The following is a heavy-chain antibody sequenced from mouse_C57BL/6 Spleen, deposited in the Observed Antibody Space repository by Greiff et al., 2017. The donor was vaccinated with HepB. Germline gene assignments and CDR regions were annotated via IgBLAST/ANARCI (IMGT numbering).Heavy chain of an antibody. Sequence: QVQLQQPGAELVKPGASVKLSCKASGYTFTSYWMHWVKQRPGRGLEWIGRIDPNSGGTKYNEKFKSKATLTVDKPSSTAYMQLSSLTSEDSAVYYCARSGYYYGSSYYFDYWGHGTTLTVSS. D-gene: IGHD1-1*01. CDR1: GYTFTSYW. CDR3: ARSGYYYGSSYYFDY. V-gene: IGHV1-72*01. J-gene: IGHJ2*01. CDR2: IDPNSGGT.